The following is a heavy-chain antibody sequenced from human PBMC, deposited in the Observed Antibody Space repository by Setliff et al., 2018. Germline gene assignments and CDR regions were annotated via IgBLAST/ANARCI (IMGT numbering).Heavy chain of an antibody. CDR3: ARDNTMVGATDY. CDR2: LHTSGST. D-gene: IGHD1-26*01. V-gene: IGHV4-61*02. Sequence: SETLSLTCAVSGGSISSGSYYWSWIRQPAGKGLEWVGRLHTSGSTNYNPSLKGRVTISVDTSRNQFSLNLTSVTAADTALYFCARDNTMVGATDYWGLGTLVTVSS. J-gene: IGHJ4*02. CDR1: GGSISSGSYY.